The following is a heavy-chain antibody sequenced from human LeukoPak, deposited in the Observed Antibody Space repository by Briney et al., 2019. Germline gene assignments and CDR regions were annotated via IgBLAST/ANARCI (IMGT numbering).Heavy chain of an antibody. CDR3: ARQGRIVVVTTTHDAFDI. J-gene: IGHJ3*02. CDR2: IYPGGSDA. CDR1: GXSFITYW. V-gene: IGHV5-51*01. Sequence: HGESLKISCTGFGXSFITYWIGWVRQLPGGGMEWMGFIYPGGSDARYSPSLQGQLTITVDKSISTAYLQWSSLKASDTSMYYCARQGRIVVVTTTHDAFDIWGQGTMVTVSS. D-gene: IGHD2-21*02.